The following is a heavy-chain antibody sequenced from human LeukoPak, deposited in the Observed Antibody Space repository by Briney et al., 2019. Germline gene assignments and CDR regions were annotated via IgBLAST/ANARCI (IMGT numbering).Heavy chain of an antibody. Sequence: PGGSLRLSCAASGFTFSSYGMHWVRQAPGKGLEWVAVISYDGSNKYYADSVKGRFTISRDNSKNTLYLQMNSLRAEDTAVYYCAKDFGFMAGAYSSGWYGHAFDIWGQGTMVTVSS. V-gene: IGHV3-30*18. J-gene: IGHJ3*02. CDR1: GFTFSSYG. D-gene: IGHD6-19*01. CDR3: AKDFGFMAGAYSSGWYGHAFDI. CDR2: ISYDGSNK.